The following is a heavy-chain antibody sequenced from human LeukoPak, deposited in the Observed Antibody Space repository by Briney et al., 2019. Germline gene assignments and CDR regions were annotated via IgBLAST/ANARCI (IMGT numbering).Heavy chain of an antibody. V-gene: IGHV4-39*07. CDR1: GGSISSSSYY. J-gene: IGHJ3*02. CDR3: AREGVTWIQLWKGGAFDI. D-gene: IGHD5-18*01. Sequence: PSETLSLTCTVSGGSISSSSYYWGWIRQPPGKGLEWIGSIYYSGSTYYNPSLKSRVTISVDTSKNQFSLKLSSVTAADTAVYYCAREGVTWIQLWKGGAFDIWGQGTMVTVSS. CDR2: IYYSGST.